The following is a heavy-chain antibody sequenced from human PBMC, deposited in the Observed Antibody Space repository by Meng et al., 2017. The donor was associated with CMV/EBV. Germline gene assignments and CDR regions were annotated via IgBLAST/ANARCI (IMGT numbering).Heavy chain of an antibody. V-gene: IGHV4-59*01. CDR3: ARELEPSYGMDV. Sequence: SETLSLTCTVSGGSISSYYWSWSRQPPGKGLEWIGYIYYSGSTNYNPSLKSRVTISVDTSKNQFSLKLSSVTAADTAVYYCARELEPSYGMDVWGQGTTVTVSS. D-gene: IGHD1-1*01. CDR1: GGSISSYY. J-gene: IGHJ6*02. CDR2: IYYSGST.